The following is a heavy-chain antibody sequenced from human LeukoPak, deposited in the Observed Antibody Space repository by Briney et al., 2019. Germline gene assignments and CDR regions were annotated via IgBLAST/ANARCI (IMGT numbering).Heavy chain of an antibody. CDR1: GDIISSTSFA. Sequence: SQTLSLTCVLSGDIISSTSFAWNWIRQARARGLEWLARTGYRSKWDHDYAESVKSRITINPDTSKNQVSLQLNSVTPEDTAVYYCARDHLWAFDFWGQGSLVIVSS. D-gene: IGHD1-26*01. J-gene: IGHJ4*02. V-gene: IGHV6-1*01. CDR2: TGYRSKWDH. CDR3: ARDHLWAFDF.